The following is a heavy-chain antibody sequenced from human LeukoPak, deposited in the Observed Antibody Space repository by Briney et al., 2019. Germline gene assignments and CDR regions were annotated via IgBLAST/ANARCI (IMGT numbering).Heavy chain of an antibody. CDR2: IYYSGST. CDR1: GGSISSYY. Sequence: SETLSLTCTVSGGSISSYYWSWIRQPPGKGLEWIGYIYYSGSTNYNPSLKSRVTISVDTSKNQFSLKLSSVTAADTAVYYCARDGGHYYDSSGYNWFDPWGQGTLVTDSS. CDR3: ARDGGHYYDSSGYNWFDP. D-gene: IGHD3-22*01. J-gene: IGHJ5*02. V-gene: IGHV4-59*01.